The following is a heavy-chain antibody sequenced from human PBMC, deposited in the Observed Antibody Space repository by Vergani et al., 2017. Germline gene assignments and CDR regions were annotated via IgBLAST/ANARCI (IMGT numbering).Heavy chain of an antibody. J-gene: IGHJ4*02. CDR3: ARGDYGILTGYRY. CDR1: GYTFSNYY. CDR2: INPSGGHK. Sequence: QVQVVQSGAEVKKSGASVKVSCKTSGYTFSNYYMHWVRQAPGQGLEWMGIINPSGGHKNYAQKFQGRVTMTRDTSTSTVYMALSSLRSEETAIYYCARGDYGILTGYRYWGQGTLVTVSA. V-gene: IGHV1-46*03. D-gene: IGHD3-9*01.